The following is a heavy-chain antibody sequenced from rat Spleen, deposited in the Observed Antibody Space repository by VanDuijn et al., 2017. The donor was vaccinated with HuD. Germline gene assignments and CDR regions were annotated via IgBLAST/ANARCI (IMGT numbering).Heavy chain of an antibody. V-gene: IGHV5-7*01. CDR1: GFTFSDYA. CDR3: VRQDTSGYSNWFTY. CDR2: IIYDGSST. J-gene: IGHJ3*01. D-gene: IGHD4-3*01. Sequence: EVQLVESGGGLVQPGRSLKLSCAASGFTFSDYAMAWVRQSPKKGLEWVATIIYDGSSTYYRDSVKGRFTISRENAKSTLFLQMDSLRSEDTATYYCVRQDTSGYSNWFTYWGQGTLVTVSS.